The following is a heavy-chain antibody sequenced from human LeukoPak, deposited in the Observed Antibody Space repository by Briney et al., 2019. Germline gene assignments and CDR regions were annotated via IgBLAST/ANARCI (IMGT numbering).Heavy chain of an antibody. Sequence: CKPXGYTFTVNYVHWVRQAPGQGLECVGWINPNSGGTYYAQKFQGRVTMTRDTSISTAYMDLSRLTSDDTAVYYCARGFSDSSGKRLDYWGQGTLVTVSS. CDR2: INPNSGGT. J-gene: IGHJ4*02. CDR3: ARGFSDSSGKRLDY. CDR1: GYTFTVNY. D-gene: IGHD3-22*01. V-gene: IGHV1-2*02.